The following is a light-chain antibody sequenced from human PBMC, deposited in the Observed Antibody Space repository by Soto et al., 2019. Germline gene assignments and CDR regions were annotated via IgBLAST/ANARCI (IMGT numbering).Light chain of an antibody. Sequence: DIQMTQSPSSLSASIGDRVTITCRASQGISKSLAWYQQEPGKAPKSLIYGASGLQNGVPSRFSGGGSETDFTLTISSLLPEDFATYYCQQYESYPVTFGQGTRLE. CDR1: QGISKS. CDR3: QQYESYPVT. V-gene: IGKV1-16*01. J-gene: IGKJ5*01. CDR2: GAS.